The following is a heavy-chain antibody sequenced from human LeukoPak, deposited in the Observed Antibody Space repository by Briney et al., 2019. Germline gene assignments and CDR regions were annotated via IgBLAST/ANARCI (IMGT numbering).Heavy chain of an antibody. J-gene: IGHJ4*02. CDR2: INPNSGGT. D-gene: IGHD3-16*02. CDR3: ARGEITSGGVIVVFDY. CDR1: GYTFTGYY. V-gene: IGHV1-2*02. Sequence: ASVKVSCKASGYTFTGYYMHWVRQAPGQGLEWMGWINPNSGGTNYAQEFHGRVTMTRDTSISTAYMELSRLRSDDTAVYYCARGEITSGGVIVVFDYWGQGTLVTVSS.